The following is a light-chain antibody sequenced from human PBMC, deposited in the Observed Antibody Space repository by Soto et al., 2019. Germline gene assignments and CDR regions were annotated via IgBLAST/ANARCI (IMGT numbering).Light chain of an antibody. V-gene: IGKV1-9*01. CDR2: AAS. CDR1: QDINTY. J-gene: IGKJ5*01. CDR3: QQRKSYPIT. Sequence: DIQLTQSPSFLSASVGDRVTITCRASQDINTYLAWYQQKPGKAPKLLIFAASTLQNGVPSRFSGSGSGTEFIVTITSLQPEDFATYYCQQRKSYPITFGQGTRLEIK.